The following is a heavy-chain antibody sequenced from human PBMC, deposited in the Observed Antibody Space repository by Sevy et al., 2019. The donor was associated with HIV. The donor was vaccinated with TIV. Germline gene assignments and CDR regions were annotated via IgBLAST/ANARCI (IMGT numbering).Heavy chain of an antibody. D-gene: IGHD6-19*01. CDR1: GYTFTGYY. V-gene: IGHV1-2*02. CDR3: ARDRDSSGCYPDY. J-gene: IGHJ4*02. Sequence: ASVKVSCKASGYTFTGYYMHWVRQAPGQGLEWMGWINPNSGGTNYAQKFQGRVTMTRDTSISTAYMELSRLRSDDTAVYYCARDRDSSGCYPDYWGQGTLVTVSS. CDR2: INPNSGGT.